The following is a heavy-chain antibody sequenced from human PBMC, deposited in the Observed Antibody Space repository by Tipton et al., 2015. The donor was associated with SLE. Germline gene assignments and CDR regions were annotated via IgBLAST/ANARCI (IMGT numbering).Heavy chain of an antibody. J-gene: IGHJ4*02. Sequence: TLSLTCTVSGGSITSTTDYWDWIRQPPGQGLEWIGSIYYSGSTYYNPSLRSRVTISVDKSKNQFSLKLSSVTAADTAVYYCARAVRYYGSGSILFDYWGQGTLVTVSS. CDR1: GGSITSTTDY. V-gene: IGHV4-39*07. CDR3: ARAVRYYGSGSILFDY. CDR2: IYYSGST. D-gene: IGHD3-10*01.